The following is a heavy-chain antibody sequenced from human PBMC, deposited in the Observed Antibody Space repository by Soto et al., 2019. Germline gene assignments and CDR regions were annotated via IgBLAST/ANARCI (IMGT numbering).Heavy chain of an antibody. CDR2: IYYSGST. J-gene: IGHJ5*02. Sequence: SETLSLTCTLSGGSITSDYWSWIRQPPGKGLEWIGYIYYSGSTNYNPSLKSRVTISVDTSKNQFSLKLSSVTAADTAVYYCATVQWSGDSFGSWFDPWGQGTLVTVSS. CDR1: GGSITSDY. D-gene: IGHD3-3*01. CDR3: ATVQWSGDSFGSWFDP. V-gene: IGHV4-59*01.